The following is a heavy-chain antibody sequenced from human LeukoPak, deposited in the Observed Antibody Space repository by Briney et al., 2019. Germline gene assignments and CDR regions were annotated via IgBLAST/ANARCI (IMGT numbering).Heavy chain of an antibody. V-gene: IGHV3-30*02. CDR2: IRYDGSNK. J-gene: IGHJ4*02. CDR1: GFTFSSYG. CDR3: AKDKGSYFDY. Sequence: SGGSLRLSCAASGFTFSSYGMHWVRQAPGKGLEWVAFIRYDGSNKYYADSVKGRFTISRDNSKNTLYLQMNSLRAEDTAVYYCAKDKGSYFDYWGQGTLVTVSS. D-gene: IGHD3-10*01.